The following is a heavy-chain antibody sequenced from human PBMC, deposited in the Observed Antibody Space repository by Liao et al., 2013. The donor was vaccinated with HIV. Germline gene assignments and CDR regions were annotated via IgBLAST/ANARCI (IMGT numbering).Heavy chain of an antibody. V-gene: IGHV4-4*07. Sequence: QLQLQESGPGLVKTSETLSLTCAVSGGSISGSYWSWIRQPAGKGLEWIGRIYSSGSTNYNPSLKSRVTMSVDTSRNQFSLKLNSVTAADTAVYYCANSRGYDAFDIWGQGTMVTVSS. D-gene: IGHD6-13*01. J-gene: IGHJ3*02. CDR3: ANSRGYDAFDI. CDR1: GGSISGSY. CDR2: IYSSGST.